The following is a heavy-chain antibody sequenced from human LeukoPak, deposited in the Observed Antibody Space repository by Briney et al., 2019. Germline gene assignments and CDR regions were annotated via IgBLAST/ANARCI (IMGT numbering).Heavy chain of an antibody. Sequence: ASVKVSCKASGYTFTSYYMHWVRQAPGQGLEWMGIINPSGGSTSYAQKFQGRVTMTRDTSTSTVYMELSSLRSEDTAVYYCARDPVYYVWGSYRLDYWGQGTLVTVSS. CDR2: INPSGGST. D-gene: IGHD3-16*02. CDR3: ARDPVYYVWGSYRLDY. CDR1: GYTFTSYY. V-gene: IGHV1-46*01. J-gene: IGHJ4*02.